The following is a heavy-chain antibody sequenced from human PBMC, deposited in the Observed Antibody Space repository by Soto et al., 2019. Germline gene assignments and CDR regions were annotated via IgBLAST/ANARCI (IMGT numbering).Heavy chain of an antibody. CDR2: IKTKGEGGPT. J-gene: IGHJ4*02. D-gene: IGHD2-2*01. CDR3: AAEAYCSSNGCTGAFDY. CDR1: GFTFKNTC. V-gene: IGHV3-15*01. Sequence: EVQLVESGGGLVKSEESLRLSCAASGFTFKNTCMSWVRQAPGKGLEWVVRIKTKGEGGPTDYAAPVKRRCTISRDESKNMVYLKMNSLKTEDTAVYYCAAEAYCSSNGCTGAFDYCGQGTLVTVSS.